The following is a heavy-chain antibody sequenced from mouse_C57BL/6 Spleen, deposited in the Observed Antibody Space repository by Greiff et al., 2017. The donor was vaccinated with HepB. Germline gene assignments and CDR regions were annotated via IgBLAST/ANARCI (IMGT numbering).Heavy chain of an antibody. Sequence: EVKLVESGGGLVKPGGSLKLSCAASGFTFSSYAMSWVRQTPEKRLEWVATISDGGSYTYYPDNVKGRFTISRDNAKNNRCLQMSHLKSEDTAMYYCARGTVYYAMDYWGQGTSVTVSS. J-gene: IGHJ4*01. CDR2: ISDGGSYT. CDR1: GFTFSSYA. CDR3: ARGTVYYAMDY. V-gene: IGHV5-4*03.